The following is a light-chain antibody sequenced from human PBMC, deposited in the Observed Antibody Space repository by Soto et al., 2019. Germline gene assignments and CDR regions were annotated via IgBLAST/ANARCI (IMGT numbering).Light chain of an antibody. J-gene: IGKJ1*01. CDR1: QSVSGNS. CDR2: AAS. V-gene: IGKV3-20*01. Sequence: EGVLTQSPGTLSLSPGERATVSCRASQSVSGNSLAWYQQRPGQAPRLLIYAASIRATGIPDSFSGGGSGTDFTLTISRLEPEDFAVNYCQQYGSSTWTFGQGTKVDIK. CDR3: QQYGSSTWT.